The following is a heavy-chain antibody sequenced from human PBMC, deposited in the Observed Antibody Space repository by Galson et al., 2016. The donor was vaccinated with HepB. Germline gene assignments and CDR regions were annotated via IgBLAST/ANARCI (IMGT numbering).Heavy chain of an antibody. CDR2: TYYRSKWYN. CDR1: GDSVSSDSAA. CDR3: ARAEANWDGGGDNWFDP. D-gene: IGHD7-27*01. Sequence: CAISGDSVSSDSAAWNWIRQSPSRGLEWLGRTYYRSKWYNAYALSVESRITMNADTSKNQFSLQLNSVTPEDTALYFCARAEANWDGGGDNWFDPWGQGTLVTVSS. V-gene: IGHV6-1*01. J-gene: IGHJ5*02.